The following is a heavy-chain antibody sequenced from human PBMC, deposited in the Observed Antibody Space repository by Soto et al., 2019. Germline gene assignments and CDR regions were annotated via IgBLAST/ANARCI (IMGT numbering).Heavy chain of an antibody. Sequence: SVKVSCKASEGTFSSYAISWVRQAPGQGLEWMGGIIPIFGTANYAQKFQGRVTITADESTSTAYMELSSLRSEDTAVYYCARGDPDYSNYGHYYYGMDVWGQGTTVTVSS. D-gene: IGHD4-4*01. CDR2: IIPIFGTA. J-gene: IGHJ6*02. CDR1: EGTFSSYA. V-gene: IGHV1-69*13. CDR3: ARGDPDYSNYGHYYYGMDV.